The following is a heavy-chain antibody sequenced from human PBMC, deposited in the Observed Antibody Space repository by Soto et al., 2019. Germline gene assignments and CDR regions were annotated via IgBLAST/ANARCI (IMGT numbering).Heavy chain of an antibody. CDR3: ARDRVATRGPYYYYGMDV. CDR1: GFTFSSYA. Sequence: HPGGSLRLSCAASGFTFSSYAMSWVRQAPGKGLEWVSAISGSGGSTYYADSVKGRFTISRDNSKNTLYLQMNSLRAEDTAVYSCARDRVATRGPYYYYGMDVWGQGTTVTVSS. CDR2: ISGSGGST. D-gene: IGHD5-12*01. V-gene: IGHV3-23*01. J-gene: IGHJ6*02.